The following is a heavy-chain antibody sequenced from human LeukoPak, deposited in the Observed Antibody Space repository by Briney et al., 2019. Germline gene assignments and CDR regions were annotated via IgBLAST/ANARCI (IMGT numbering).Heavy chain of an antibody. J-gene: IGHJ5*02. CDR2: ISSSSSYI. CDR3: ARGLIGVVTIKYYKFGL. Sequence: PGGSLRHSRAASGFTFSSYSINWVRQAPGKGLEWVSSISSSSSYIYYADSVKGRFTISRDNAKNSLYLQMNSLRGEDTAVYYCARGLIGVVTIKYYKFGLWGQGTLVTVSS. D-gene: IGHD3-3*01. CDR1: GFTFSSYS. V-gene: IGHV3-21*01.